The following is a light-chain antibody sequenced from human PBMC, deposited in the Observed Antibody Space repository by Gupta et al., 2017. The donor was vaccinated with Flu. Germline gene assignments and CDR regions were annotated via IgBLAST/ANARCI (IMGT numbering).Light chain of an antibody. CDR1: QSVSSSY. Sequence: EIVLTQPPGTLSLSPGERATLSCSASQSVSSSYLAWYQQKPCQAPRLLIYGASSRATGIPDRFSGSGSGTDFTLTISRLEPEDFAVYYCQQYGSSPPVTFGQGTKLEIK. CDR3: QQYGSSPPVT. J-gene: IGKJ2*01. CDR2: GAS. V-gene: IGKV3-20*01.